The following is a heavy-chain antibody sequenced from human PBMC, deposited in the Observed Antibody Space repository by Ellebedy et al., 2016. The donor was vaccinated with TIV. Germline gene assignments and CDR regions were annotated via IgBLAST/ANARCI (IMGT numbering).Heavy chain of an antibody. CDR1: GFTFPTHA. V-gene: IGHV3-23*01. Sequence: GESLKISXLASGFTFPTHAMSWVRHTPGHGLEWASSIGSTGAATYYADFVKGRFIISRDNSKSTLFLQMSRLRVEDTAIYYCAKVKTVTGDVGAFDLWGRGTMATVS. J-gene: IGHJ3*01. CDR2: IGSTGAAT. CDR3: AKVKTVTGDVGAFDL. D-gene: IGHD7-27*01.